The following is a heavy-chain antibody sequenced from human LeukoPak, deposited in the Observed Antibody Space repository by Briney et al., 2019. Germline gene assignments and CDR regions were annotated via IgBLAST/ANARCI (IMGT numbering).Heavy chain of an antibody. J-gene: IGHJ4*02. CDR3: ARAKLWETFDY. V-gene: IGHV4-59*01. Sequence: SETLSLTCTVSGGSISSYYWSWIRQPPGRRLEWIGYIFYSGTTNYNPSLKSRITISLDTSKNQFSLKLSPMTAADTAVYYCARAKLWETFDYWGQGTLVTVSS. D-gene: IGHD3-10*01. CDR1: GGSISSYY. CDR2: IFYSGTT.